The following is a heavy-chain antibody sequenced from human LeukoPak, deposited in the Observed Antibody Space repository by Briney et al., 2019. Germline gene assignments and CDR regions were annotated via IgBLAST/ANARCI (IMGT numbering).Heavy chain of an antibody. Sequence: GGSLRLSCAASGFTVSGNYMSWVRQAPGKGLEWVSVIYSGGSTYYADSVKGRFTISRDNSKNTLNLQMNSLRAEDTAVYYCARDCIAAAQGAYYYYGMDVWGQGTTVTVSS. D-gene: IGHD6-13*01. CDR2: IYSGGST. V-gene: IGHV3-66*01. CDR1: GFTVSGNY. CDR3: ARDCIAAAQGAYYYYGMDV. J-gene: IGHJ6*02.